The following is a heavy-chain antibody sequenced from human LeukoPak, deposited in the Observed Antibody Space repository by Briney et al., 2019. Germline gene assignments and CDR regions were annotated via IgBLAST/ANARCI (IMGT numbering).Heavy chain of an antibody. CDR3: ATKSGYGDDY. Sequence: GGSLRLSCVDSGTTFSRYWMSWVRQAPGKGLEWVANIKQDGGEKYYADSVKGRFTISRDNSKNTLYLQMSSLRAEDTAVYYCATKSGYGDDYWGQGTLVTVSS. CDR2: IKQDGGEK. J-gene: IGHJ4*02. CDR1: GTTFSRYW. D-gene: IGHD4-17*01. V-gene: IGHV3-7*01.